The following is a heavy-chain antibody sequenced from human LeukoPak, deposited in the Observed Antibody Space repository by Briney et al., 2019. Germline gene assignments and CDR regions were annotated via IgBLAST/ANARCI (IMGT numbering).Heavy chain of an antibody. Sequence: GGSLRLSCAASGFTFSSYWMHWVRQAPGKGLVWVSRINTDGSSTNYADSVKGRFTISRDNAKNTLFLQMNSLRAEDTAVYYCARVGNYDFWSAYSSAFDIWGQGTMVTVSS. D-gene: IGHD3-3*01. CDR3: ARVGNYDFWSAYSSAFDI. CDR1: GFTFSSYW. J-gene: IGHJ3*02. CDR2: INTDGSST. V-gene: IGHV3-74*01.